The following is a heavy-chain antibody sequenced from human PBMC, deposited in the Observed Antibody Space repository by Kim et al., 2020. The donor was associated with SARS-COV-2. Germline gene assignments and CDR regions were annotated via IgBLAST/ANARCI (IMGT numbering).Heavy chain of an antibody. V-gene: IGHV3-23*01. CDR3: AKGGLGYYGSGSYLKFDY. Sequence: KGRFTISRDNSKNTLYLQMNSLRAEDTAVYYCAKGGLGYYGSGSYLKFDYWGQGTLVTVSS. D-gene: IGHD3-10*01. J-gene: IGHJ4*02.